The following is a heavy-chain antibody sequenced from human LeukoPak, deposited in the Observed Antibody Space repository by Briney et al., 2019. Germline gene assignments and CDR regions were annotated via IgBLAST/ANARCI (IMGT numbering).Heavy chain of an antibody. J-gene: IGHJ4*02. CDR2: VRFDGGYE. D-gene: IGHD6-13*01. CDR1: GFTVSSYG. CDR3: AKGVIRYSSSPTDY. Sequence: PGGSLRLSCAVSGFTVSSYGLHWVRQAPGKGLEWVAFVRFDGGYEYYADSVKGRFTISRDNSKNTLHLQMNSLRAEDTAVYYCAKGVIRYSSSPTDYWGQGTLVTVSS. V-gene: IGHV3-30*02.